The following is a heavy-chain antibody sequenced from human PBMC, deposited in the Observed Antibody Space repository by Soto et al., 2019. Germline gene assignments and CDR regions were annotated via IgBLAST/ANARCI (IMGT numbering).Heavy chain of an antibody. CDR2: ISTTSTYI. D-gene: IGHD3-22*01. CDR1: GFTFNTYS. V-gene: IGHV3-21*01. CDR3: ARDRVEGDYDTSGFSV. J-gene: IGHJ4*02. Sequence: GGSLRLSCAASGFTFNTYSMNWVRQAPGKGLEWVSSISTTSTYIYYADSLKGRFTISRDNAKNSLYLQMNGLRAEDTAVYHCARDRVEGDYDTSGFSVWGQGTLVTVSS.